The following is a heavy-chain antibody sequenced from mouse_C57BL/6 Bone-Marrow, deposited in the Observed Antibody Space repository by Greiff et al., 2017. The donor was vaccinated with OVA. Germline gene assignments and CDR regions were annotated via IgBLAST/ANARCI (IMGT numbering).Heavy chain of an antibody. CDR2: IYPRSGNT. CDR3: ARKHYGRGDWYFDV. J-gene: IGHJ1*03. D-gene: IGHD1-1*01. CDR1: GYTFTSYG. V-gene: IGHV1-81*01. Sequence: QVQLKQSGAELARPGASVKLSCKASGYTFTSYGISWVKQRTGQGLEWIGEIYPRSGNTYYNEKFKGKATLTADKSSSTAYMELRSLTSEDSAVYFCARKHYGRGDWYFDVWGTGTTVTVSS.